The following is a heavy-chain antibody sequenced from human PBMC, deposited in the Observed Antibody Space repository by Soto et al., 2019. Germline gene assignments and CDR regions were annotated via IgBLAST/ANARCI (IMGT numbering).Heavy chain of an antibody. CDR3: ARAPYYYDSSGYYFDY. CDR1: GFTFSDYY. V-gene: IGHV3-11*01. J-gene: IGHJ4*02. CDR2: ISSSGSTI. Sequence: VGSLRLSCAASGFTFSDYYMSWIRQAPGKGLEWVSYISSSGSTIYYADSVKGRFTISRDNAKNSLYLQMNSLRAEDTAVYYCARAPYYYDSSGYYFDYWGQGTLVTVSS. D-gene: IGHD3-22*01.